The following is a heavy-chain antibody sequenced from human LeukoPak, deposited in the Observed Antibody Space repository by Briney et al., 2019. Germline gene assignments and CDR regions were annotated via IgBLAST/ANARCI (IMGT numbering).Heavy chain of an antibody. CDR1: GGSISSSNSY. CDR2: IYYSGST. CDR3: ASRGTTFDY. V-gene: IGHV4-39*07. D-gene: IGHD1-7*01. J-gene: IGHJ4*02. Sequence: SETLSLTCTVSGGSISSSNSYWGWIRQPPGKGLEWIGSIYYSGSTYYNPSLKSRVTISVDTSKNQFSLRLSSVTAADTAVYYCASRGTTFDYWGQGTLVTVSS.